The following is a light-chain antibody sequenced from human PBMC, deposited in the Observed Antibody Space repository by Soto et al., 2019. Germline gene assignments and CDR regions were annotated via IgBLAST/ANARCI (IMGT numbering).Light chain of an antibody. CDR3: STWDDALNGVV. CDR2: SDD. V-gene: IGLV1-44*01. J-gene: IGLJ2*01. CDR1: SSNIGSNT. Sequence: QTVVTQSPSASGTPGQTVTISCSGSSSNIGSNTMNWYQQFPGTAPKLFIYSDDQRPSGVPDRFSGSRSGTSASLTISGLQSEDEADYFCSTWDDALNGVVFGGGTKLTVL.